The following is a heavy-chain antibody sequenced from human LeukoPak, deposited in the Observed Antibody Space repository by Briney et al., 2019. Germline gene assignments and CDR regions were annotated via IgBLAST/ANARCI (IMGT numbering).Heavy chain of an antibody. CDR1: GFTFTTYA. CDR2: ISGSGTNT. D-gene: IGHD3-22*01. Sequence: GGSLRLSCAASGFTFTTYAMTWLRQAPGKGLEWVSSISGSGTNTSYTDSVKGRFTISRDNSKNTLYLQMNSLRAEDTAVYYCAKNGGYYDTGGYSADYWGQGTLVTVSS. CDR3: AKNGGYYDTGGYSADY. J-gene: IGHJ4*02. V-gene: IGHV3-23*01.